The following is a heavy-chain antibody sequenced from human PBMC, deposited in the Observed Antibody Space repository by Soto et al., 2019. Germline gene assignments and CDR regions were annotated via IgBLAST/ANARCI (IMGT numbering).Heavy chain of an antibody. CDR3: ARDTGRASADL. D-gene: IGHD6-13*01. Sequence: EVQLAESGGDLVQPGGSRRLSCVGSGFTFSYYEMNWVRQAPGKGLERVAFISHTDRLTHYPDSVKGRFTISRDNAKNSLCLEMTNLRVEDTAVYYCARDTGRASADLWGQGTLVSVSS. J-gene: IGHJ5*02. CDR2: ISHTDRLT. V-gene: IGHV3-48*03. CDR1: GFTFSYYE.